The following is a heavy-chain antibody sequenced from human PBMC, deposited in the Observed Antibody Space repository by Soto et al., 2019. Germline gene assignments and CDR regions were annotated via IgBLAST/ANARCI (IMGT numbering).Heavy chain of an antibody. D-gene: IGHD2-21*02. V-gene: IGHV3-48*04. Sequence: PGGSLRLSCAASGLTFTRYSMNWVRQAPGKGLEWVSYISSGGNTMYYADSVKGRFTISRDNAKNSLYLEMNSLRAEDTAVYYCVREFLRDFHNWFDLWGQGTLVTVSS. CDR1: GLTFTRYS. CDR2: ISSGGNTM. CDR3: VREFLRDFHNWFDL. J-gene: IGHJ5*02.